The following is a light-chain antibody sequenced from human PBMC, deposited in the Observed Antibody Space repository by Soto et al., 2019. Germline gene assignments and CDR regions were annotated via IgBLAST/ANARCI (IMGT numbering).Light chain of an antibody. CDR1: QSISSW. Sequence: DIRMTQSTATLSVSFGDRVTITCRASQSISSWLAWYQQKPGKAPKLLIYDASSLESGVPSRFSGSGSGTEFTLTISSLKPDDFATYYCQQYNSYWTFGQGTKVDI. V-gene: IGKV1-5*01. CDR2: DAS. CDR3: QQYNSYWT. J-gene: IGKJ1*01.